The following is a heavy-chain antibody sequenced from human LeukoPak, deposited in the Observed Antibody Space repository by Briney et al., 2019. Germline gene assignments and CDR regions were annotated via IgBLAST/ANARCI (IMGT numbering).Heavy chain of an antibody. J-gene: IGHJ4*01. Sequence: GGSLRLSCVASGFSFSTMNWVRQAPGKGLEWVSSISSSSTYIYYKDSVTGRVTISRHNAKNSLSLQMKSQRAEDKAASYWSRNPRGVTGSAGDYWGQGTPVTVSS. CDR2: ISSSSTYI. D-gene: IGHD3-9*01. V-gene: IGHV3-21*01. CDR3: SRNPRGVTGSAGDY. CDR1: GFSFST.